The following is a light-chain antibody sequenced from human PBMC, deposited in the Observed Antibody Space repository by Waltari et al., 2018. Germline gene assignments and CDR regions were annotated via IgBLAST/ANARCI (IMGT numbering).Light chain of an antibody. CDR3: QQYGSPPYT. J-gene: IGKJ2*01. CDR2: DSS. CDR1: QSVGSSY. Sequence: EIVLTQSPGTLSLSPGERATLSCRASQSVGSSYLAWFHQKPGQAPRLLIYDSSSRATAIPDRFSGSGSGTDFTLTIHRLEPEDFAVYYCQQYGSPPYTFGQGTKLEIK. V-gene: IGKV3-20*01.